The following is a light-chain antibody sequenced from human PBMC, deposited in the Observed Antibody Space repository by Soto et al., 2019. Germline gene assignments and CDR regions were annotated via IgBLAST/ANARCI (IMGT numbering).Light chain of an antibody. V-gene: IGKV3-15*01. Sequence: DIVLTQSPDSLAVSLGERATLSCRASQSVSSNLAWHQQKPGQAPRILMYDASTRATGISARFSGRGSGTEFTLTISSLQPDDFATYYCQQYNSYWTFGQGTKVDIK. J-gene: IGKJ1*01. CDR1: QSVSSN. CDR3: QQYNSYWT. CDR2: DAS.